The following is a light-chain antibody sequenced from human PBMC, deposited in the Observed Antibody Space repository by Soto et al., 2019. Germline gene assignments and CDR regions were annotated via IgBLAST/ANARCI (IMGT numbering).Light chain of an antibody. J-gene: IGLJ1*01. V-gene: IGLV7-46*01. CDR1: TGAVTSGHY. CDR2: DTS. Sequence: QAVVTQEASLTVSPGGTVTLTCGSSTGAVTSGHYPHWFQQKPGQAPRTLIYDTSIKHSWTPARFSGSLLGGEAALTLSGAQPEDEADYYCLVIYTGVGEVFGTGTKVTVL. CDR3: LVIYTGVGEV.